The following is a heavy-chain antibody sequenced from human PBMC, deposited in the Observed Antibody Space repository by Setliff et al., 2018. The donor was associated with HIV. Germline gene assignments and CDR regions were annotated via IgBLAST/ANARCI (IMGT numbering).Heavy chain of an antibody. V-gene: IGHV3-48*04. CDR3: AKAFSKLLIDY. CDR2: ISSSSSTI. CDR1: GFTFSSYS. Sequence: GGSLRLSCAASGFTFSSYSMNWVRQAPGKGLEWVSYISSSSSTIYYADSVRGRFTISRDNARDSLYLQMNSLRAEDTAVYYCAKAFSKLLIDYWGQGTLVTVSS. D-gene: IGHD2-15*01. J-gene: IGHJ4*02.